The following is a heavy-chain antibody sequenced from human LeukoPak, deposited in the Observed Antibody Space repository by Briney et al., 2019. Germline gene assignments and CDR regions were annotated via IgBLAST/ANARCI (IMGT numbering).Heavy chain of an antibody. J-gene: IGHJ3*01. CDR3: ARRGTGFGF. CDR1: GFTFSSYA. CDR2: INHSGST. Sequence: GSLRLSCAASGFTFSSYAMSWIRQPPGKGLEWIGEINHSGSTNYNPSLKSRVTISVDTSKNQFSLKLSSVTAADTAVYYCARRGTGFGFWGQGTMVTVSS. D-gene: IGHD1-1*01. V-gene: IGHV4-34*01.